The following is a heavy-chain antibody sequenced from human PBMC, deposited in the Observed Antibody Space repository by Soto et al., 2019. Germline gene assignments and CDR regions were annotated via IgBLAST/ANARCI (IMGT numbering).Heavy chain of an antibody. J-gene: IGHJ4*02. D-gene: IGHD3-10*01. CDR3: ARSFTGGSPFDY. CDR1: GFSLNTGGMR. Sequence: SGPTLVNPTQTLTLTCTFSGFSLNTGGMRVSWIRQPPGKALEWLARIGWDDDKFYSTSLKTRLTISKDTSKNQVVLTMTNMDPVDTATYYCARSFTGGSPFDYWGQGTLVTVSS. CDR2: IGWDDDK. V-gene: IGHV2-70*04.